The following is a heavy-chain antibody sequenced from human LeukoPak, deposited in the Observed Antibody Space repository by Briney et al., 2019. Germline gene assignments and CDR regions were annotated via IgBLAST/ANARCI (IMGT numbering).Heavy chain of an antibody. CDR1: GGSISSSSYY. D-gene: IGHD3-10*01. J-gene: IGHJ4*02. CDR2: IYYRGST. Sequence: SETLSLTCTVSGGSISSSSYYWGWIRQPPGKGLEWIGSIYYRGSTYYNPSLKSRVTISVDTSKNQFSLKLSSVTAADTAVYYCARDQGLTYYYGSGSYIVGYFDYWGQGTLVTVSS. V-gene: IGHV4-39*02. CDR3: ARDQGLTYYYGSGSYIVGYFDY.